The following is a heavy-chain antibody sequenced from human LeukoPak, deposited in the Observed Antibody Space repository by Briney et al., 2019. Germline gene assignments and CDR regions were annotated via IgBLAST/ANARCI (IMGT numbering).Heavy chain of an antibody. CDR2: ISSSGSTI. J-gene: IGHJ4*02. CDR3: ARDPSVSYYGSGSYLDY. D-gene: IGHD3-10*01. V-gene: IGHV3-48*03. Sequence: SGGSLRLSCAASGLTFSSYEMNWVRQAPGKGLEWVSYISSSGSTIYYADSVKGRFTISRDNAKNSLYLQMNSLRAEDTAVYYCARDPSVSYYGSGSYLDYWGQGTLVTVSS. CDR1: GLTFSSYE.